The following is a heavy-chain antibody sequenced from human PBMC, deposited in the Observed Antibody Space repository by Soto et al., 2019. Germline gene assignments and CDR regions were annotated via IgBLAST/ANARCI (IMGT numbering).Heavy chain of an antibody. CDR3: ARGQLGVVIMDY. V-gene: IGHV4-34*01. CDR2: INHRGST. D-gene: IGHD3-3*01. J-gene: IGHJ4*01. Sequence: QVQLPQWGAGLLKPSETLSLTCAVYGGSFSGYYWSWIRQPPGKGLEWIGEINHRGSTNYNPSLQSRVTTSVDTSKNQFYQKLSSVTAADTAVYDCARGQLGVVIMDYLGHGTLVTVSS. CDR1: GGSFSGYY.